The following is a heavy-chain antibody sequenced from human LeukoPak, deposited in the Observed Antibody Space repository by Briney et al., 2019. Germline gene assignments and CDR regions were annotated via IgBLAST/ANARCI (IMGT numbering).Heavy chain of an antibody. J-gene: IGHJ4*02. D-gene: IGHD3-10*01. V-gene: IGHV3-9*01. CDR1: GCTFYDYA. Sequence: GGSLRLSCAASGCTFYDYAMHWVRQAPGKGLEWVSGISWNSGSIDYADSVKGRFTISRDNAKNSLYLQMNSLRAEDTPLYYFAKEASGSYGYRRWGYFDYWGQGTLVTVSS. CDR3: AKEASGSYGYRRWGYFDY. CDR2: ISWNSGSI.